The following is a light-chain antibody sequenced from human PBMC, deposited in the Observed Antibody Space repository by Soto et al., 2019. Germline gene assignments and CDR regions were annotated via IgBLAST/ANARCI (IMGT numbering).Light chain of an antibody. V-gene: IGKV3-20*01. CDR2: GAS. CDR1: ESVSDNY. J-gene: IGKJ4*01. CDR3: QQYGCSPLT. Sequence: EIVLTQSPGTLSLSPGERATLSCRASESVSDNYLAWYQQRSGQAPRLVIYGASSRASAVTDRFSGSGSGADFTLTICRLEPEDFAVYYCQQYGCSPLTFGGGTKVEIK.